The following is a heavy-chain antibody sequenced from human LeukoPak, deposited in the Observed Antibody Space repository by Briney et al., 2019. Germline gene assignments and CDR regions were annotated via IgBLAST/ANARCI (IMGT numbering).Heavy chain of an antibody. CDR1: GFTFSSYA. Sequence: GGSLRLSCAASGFTFSSYAMSWVRQAPGKGLEWVAVISYDGSNKYYADSVKGRFTISRDNSKNTLYLQMNSLRAEDTAVYYCARGSFSSGWYAMVYWGQGTLVTVSS. CDR2: ISYDGSNK. CDR3: ARGSFSSGWYAMVY. V-gene: IGHV3-30-3*01. D-gene: IGHD6-19*01. J-gene: IGHJ4*02.